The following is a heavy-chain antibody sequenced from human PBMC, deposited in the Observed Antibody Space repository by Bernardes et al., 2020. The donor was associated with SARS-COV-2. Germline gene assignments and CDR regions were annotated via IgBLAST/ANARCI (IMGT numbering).Heavy chain of an antibody. Sequence: ASVKVSCKASGYSITSYGISWVRQAPGQGLEWMGWISGYGNTNYAQKVQGRVTMTTDTSTSTAYMELRSLRSDDTAVYYCARDRDSSGLDFYYYGMDVWGQGTLVTVSS. J-gene: IGHJ6*02. CDR3: ARDRDSSGLDFYYYGMDV. CDR2: ISGYGNT. D-gene: IGHD3-22*01. V-gene: IGHV1-18*01. CDR1: GYSITSYG.